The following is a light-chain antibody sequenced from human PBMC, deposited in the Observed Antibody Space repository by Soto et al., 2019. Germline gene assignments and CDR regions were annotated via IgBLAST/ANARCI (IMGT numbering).Light chain of an antibody. CDR3: QQSHSTPLT. CDR1: QSISSY. CDR2: TAS. Sequence: IQMTQSPSSLSASVGDRVTITCRASQSISSYLNWYQQKAGTAPKLLIYTASSLQSGVPSRFSGSGSGTDFTLTIRSLQPEDFATYYCQQSHSTPLTFGGGTKVEIK. J-gene: IGKJ4*01. V-gene: IGKV1-39*01.